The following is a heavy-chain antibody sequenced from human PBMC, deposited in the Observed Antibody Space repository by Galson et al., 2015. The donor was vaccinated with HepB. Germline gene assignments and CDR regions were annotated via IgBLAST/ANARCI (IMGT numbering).Heavy chain of an antibody. Sequence: SVKVSCKASGYTFSSYDINWVRQAPGQGPEWMGWMNPNSGNTGYRQKFQGRVTLTRDTSINTAYLELSNLRSEDTAVYYCARPDPVTDPGWSECDHFYGLDVGGQGTPVTGSS. CDR2: MNPNSGNT. CDR3: ARPDPVTDPGWSECDHFYGLDV. V-gene: IGHV1-8*01. D-gene: IGHD3-3*01. J-gene: IGHJ6*02. CDR1: GYTFSSYD.